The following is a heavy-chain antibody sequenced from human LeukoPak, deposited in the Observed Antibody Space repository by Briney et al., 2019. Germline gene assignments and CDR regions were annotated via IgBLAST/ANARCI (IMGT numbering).Heavy chain of an antibody. CDR2: IMQDGSEK. J-gene: IGHJ4*02. CDR1: GFTFSRSW. Sequence: PGGSLRLSCAASGFTFSRSWMSWVRQAPGKGLEWVANIMQDGSEKYYVDSAKGRFTIYRDNAKNSLYLQMNSLRAEDTAVYYCARDQDYYDSSGYYLIFDYWGQGTLVTVSS. D-gene: IGHD3-22*01. V-gene: IGHV3-7*01. CDR3: ARDQDYYDSSGYYLIFDY.